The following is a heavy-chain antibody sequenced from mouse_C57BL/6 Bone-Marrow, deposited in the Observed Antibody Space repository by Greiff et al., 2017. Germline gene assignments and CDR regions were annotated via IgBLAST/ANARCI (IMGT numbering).Heavy chain of an antibody. J-gene: IGHJ3*01. CDR2: IYPGDGDT. Sequence: VKLMESGAELVKPGASVKISCKASGYAFSSYWMNWVKQRPGKGLEWIGQIYPGDGDTNYNGKFKGKATLTADKSSSTAYMQLSSLTSEDSAVYFCASSIYYGYDGFAYWGQGTLVTVSA. D-gene: IGHD2-2*01. CDR1: GYAFSSYW. V-gene: IGHV1-80*01. CDR3: ASSIYYGYDGFAY.